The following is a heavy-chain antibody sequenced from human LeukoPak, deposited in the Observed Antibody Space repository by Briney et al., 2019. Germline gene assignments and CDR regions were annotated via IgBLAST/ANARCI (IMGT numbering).Heavy chain of an antibody. CDR1: GFTVSXNX. CDR2: IYSGGST. Sequence: CAASGFTVSXNXXSXVXQAPGXXXXXXXVIYSGGSTYYADAGKGRVTICRDNSKNTLYLQMNSLRAEDRAVYYWARDSHTAMVLPFDSWGQGTLVTVSS. J-gene: IGHJ4*02. D-gene: IGHD5-18*01. CDR3: ARDSHTAMVLPFDS. V-gene: IGHV3-66*01.